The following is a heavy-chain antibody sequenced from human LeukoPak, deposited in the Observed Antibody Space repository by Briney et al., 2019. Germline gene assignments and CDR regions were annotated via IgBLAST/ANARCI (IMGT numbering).Heavy chain of an antibody. CDR3: AKDLTDFWSGYLNLESQFDP. CDR2: ISGSGGST. D-gene: IGHD3-3*01. J-gene: IGHJ5*02. Sequence: GGSLRLSCAASGFTFSSYAMSWDRQAPGEGLEWVSAISGSGGSTYYADSVKGRFTISRDNSKNTLYLQMNSLRDEDTAVYYCAKDLTDFWSGYLNLESQFDPWGQGTLVTVSS. CDR1: GFTFSSYA. V-gene: IGHV3-23*01.